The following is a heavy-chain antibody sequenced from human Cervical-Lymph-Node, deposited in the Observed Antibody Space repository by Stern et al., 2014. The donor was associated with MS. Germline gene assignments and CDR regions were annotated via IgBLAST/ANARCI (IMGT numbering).Heavy chain of an antibody. CDR2: IIPALNVA. D-gene: IGHD2-2*01. CDR1: GGSLSTYT. CDR3: AGPAPLD. V-gene: IGHV1-69*02. Sequence: QVQPIQSGAELKKPGSSVKVSCKASGGSLSTYTITWVRQAPGQGLEWMGRIIPALNVANYEQKFQGRLKITADKSTSTAYMEMSSLRSDDTAVYYCAGPAPLDWGQGTLVTVSS. J-gene: IGHJ4*02.